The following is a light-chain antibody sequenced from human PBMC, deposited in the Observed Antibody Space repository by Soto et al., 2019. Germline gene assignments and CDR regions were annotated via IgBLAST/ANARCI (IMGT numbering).Light chain of an antibody. CDR3: SSYTSTNTLV. J-gene: IGLJ1*01. CDR1: SSDVGAYNY. CDR2: EVT. Sequence: QSVLTQPASVSGSPGQPITISCTGTSSDVGAYNYGSWYQRHPGRAPKLIIYEVTTRPSGDSNRFSGSKSGNTASLTISGLQAEDEADYFCSSYTSTNTLVFGTGTKVTVL. V-gene: IGLV2-14*01.